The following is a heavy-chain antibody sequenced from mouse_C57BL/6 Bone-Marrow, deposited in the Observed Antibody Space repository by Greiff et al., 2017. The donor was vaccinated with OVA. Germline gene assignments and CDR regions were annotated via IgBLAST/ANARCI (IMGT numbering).Heavy chain of an antibody. CDR2: INPSNGGT. J-gene: IGHJ1*03. V-gene: IGHV1-53*01. Sequence: QVQLQQPGTELVKPGASVKLSCKASGYTFTSYWMHWVKQRPGQGLEWIGNINPSNGGTNYNDKFKSKATLTVDKSSSTAYMQLSSLTSEDSAVYYCARESLYYGSSYWYFDVWGTGTTVTVSS. D-gene: IGHD1-1*01. CDR3: ARESLYYGSSYWYFDV. CDR1: GYTFTSYW.